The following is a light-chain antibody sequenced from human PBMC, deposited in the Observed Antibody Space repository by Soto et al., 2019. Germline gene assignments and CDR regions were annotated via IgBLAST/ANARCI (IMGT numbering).Light chain of an antibody. Sequence: QSALIQPASVSASPGQSITISCSGTSRGVGAYNYVSWYQQLPGKAPKLIIFQVADRPSGVPNRFSGSKSGNAASLTISGLQHEDEADYYCSSYSKTSSVLFGGGTKRTVL. J-gene: IGLJ2*01. CDR2: QVA. V-gene: IGLV2-14*01. CDR3: SSYSKTSSVL. CDR1: SRGVGAYNY.